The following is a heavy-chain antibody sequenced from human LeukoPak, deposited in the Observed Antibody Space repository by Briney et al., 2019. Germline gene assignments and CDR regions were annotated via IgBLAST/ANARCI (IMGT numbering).Heavy chain of an antibody. CDR3: ARDLGSSSPSGV. CDR1: GFTFSSYS. CDR2: ISSSSSYI. D-gene: IGHD6-6*01. Sequence: GGSLRLSCAASGFTFSSYSMNWVRQAPGKGLEWVSSISSSSSYIYYADSVKGRFTISRDNAKNSLYLQMNSLRAEDTTVYYCARDLGSSSPSGVWGQGTTVTVSS. J-gene: IGHJ6*02. V-gene: IGHV3-21*01.